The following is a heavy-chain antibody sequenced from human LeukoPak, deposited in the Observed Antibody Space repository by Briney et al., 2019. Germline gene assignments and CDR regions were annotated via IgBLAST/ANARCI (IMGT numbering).Heavy chain of an antibody. V-gene: IGHV4-4*02. CDR1: GGSISSDNW. CDR2: IYHSGNT. CDR3: ARGSRYYYGMDV. Sequence: SGTLSLTCAVSGGSISSDNWWSWVRQPPGRGLEWIGEIYHSGNTNYNPSLKSRVTISVDKSKNQFSLGLSSVTAADTAVYYCARGSRYYYGMDVWGQGTTVTVSS. D-gene: IGHD6-13*01. J-gene: IGHJ6*02.